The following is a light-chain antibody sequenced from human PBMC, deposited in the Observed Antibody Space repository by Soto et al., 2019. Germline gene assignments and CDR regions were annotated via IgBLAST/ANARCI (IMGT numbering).Light chain of an antibody. Sequence: EIVVEQSPSTLSLSTGDRATLSCGASQSVSRSYLAWYQQKPGLAPRLIIYDASTRATGIPDRFSGSGSGTDFTLTISRLEPEDFALYYCQQSGILLIPFGHGARLAIK. CDR1: QSVSRSY. V-gene: IGKV3D-20*01. CDR3: QQSGILLIP. CDR2: DAS. J-gene: IGKJ5*01.